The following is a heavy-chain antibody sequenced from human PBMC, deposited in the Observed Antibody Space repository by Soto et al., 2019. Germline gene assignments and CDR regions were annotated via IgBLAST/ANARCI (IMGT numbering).Heavy chain of an antibody. CDR2: TSGGGGTT. Sequence: EVQRLESGGGLVQPGGSLRLSCAASGFTFNSYAMSCVRQAPGKGLEWGSITSGGGGTTYYADSVKGRFAISRDNSKNTLYLEMNSLRAEDTAVYCCAKRYHTNTSCFDYWGQGTLVTVSS. D-gene: IGHD2-2*01. J-gene: IGHJ4*02. CDR3: AKRYHTNTSCFDY. CDR1: GFTFNSYA. V-gene: IGHV3-23*01.